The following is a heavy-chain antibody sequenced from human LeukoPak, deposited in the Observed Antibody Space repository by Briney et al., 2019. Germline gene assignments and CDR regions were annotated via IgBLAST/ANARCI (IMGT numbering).Heavy chain of an antibody. D-gene: IGHD5-18*01. CDR3: ARDRHTAMVYYYYYMDV. CDR1: GFTFRSYT. CDR2: ISYDGNYK. Sequence: GGSLRLSCAASGFTFRSYTLHWVRQAPGKGLEWVALISYDGNYKEYADSVKGRFTISRDNSKNTLYVQMNSLRADDTAVYYCARDRHTAMVYYYYYMDVWGTGTTVTVSS. J-gene: IGHJ6*03. V-gene: IGHV3-30-3*01.